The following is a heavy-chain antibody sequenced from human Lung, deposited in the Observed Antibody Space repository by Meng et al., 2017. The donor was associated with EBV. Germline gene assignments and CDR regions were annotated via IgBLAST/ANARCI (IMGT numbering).Heavy chain of an antibody. D-gene: IGHD4-23*01. CDR1: GGPMCRCEYY. J-gene: IGHJ4*02. Sequence: VYLPGGGPGLAMPSHLPPLTCIFAGGPMCRCEYYWRWTREHPGKGLEWIGYIHYRRSAFYNPSRKSRVTMSVDTSKNQSSLKLYSVTAADTAVYYCARAADEDGGNAFDFWGQGALVTVSS. V-gene: IGHV4-31*03. CDR2: IHYRRSA. CDR3: ARAADEDGGNAFDF.